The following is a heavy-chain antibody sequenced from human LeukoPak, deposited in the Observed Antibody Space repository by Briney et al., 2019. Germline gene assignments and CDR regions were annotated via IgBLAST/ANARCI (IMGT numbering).Heavy chain of an antibody. D-gene: IGHD2-15*01. CDR1: GYTFTSCG. J-gene: IGHJ6*02. V-gene: IGHV1-18*01. CDR2: ISAYNGNT. Sequence: ASVKVSCKASGYTFTSCGISWVRQAPGQGLEWMGWISAYNGNTNYAQKLQGRVTMTTDTSTSTAYMELRSLRSDDTAVYYCARDTAVVVVAATPNGMDVWGQGTTVTVSS. CDR3: ARDTAVVVVAATPNGMDV.